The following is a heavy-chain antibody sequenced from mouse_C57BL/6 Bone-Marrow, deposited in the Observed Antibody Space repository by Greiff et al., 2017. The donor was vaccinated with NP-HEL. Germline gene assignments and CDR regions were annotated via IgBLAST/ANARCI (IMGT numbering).Heavy chain of an antibody. Sequence: EVQLVESGPVLVKPGASVKMSCKASGYTFTDYYMNWVKQSHGKSLEWIGVINPYNGGTSYNQKFKGKATLTVDKSSSTAYMELNSLTSEDSAVYYCARGGYGNYLAWFAYWGQGTLVTVSA. CDR1: GYTFTDYY. CDR3: ARGGYGNYLAWFAY. D-gene: IGHD2-1*01. J-gene: IGHJ3*01. CDR2: INPYNGGT. V-gene: IGHV1-19*01.